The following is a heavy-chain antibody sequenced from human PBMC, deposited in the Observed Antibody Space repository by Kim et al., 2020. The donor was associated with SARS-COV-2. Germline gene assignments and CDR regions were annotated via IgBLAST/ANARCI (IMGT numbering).Heavy chain of an antibody. V-gene: IGHV1-18*04. CDR1: GYTFTSYG. J-gene: IGHJ4*02. CDR3: ARRAPDYGDYGFDY. D-gene: IGHD4-17*01. Sequence: ASVKVSCKASGYTFTSYGISWVRQAPGQGLEWMGWISAYNGNTNYAQKLQGRVTMTTDTSTSTAYMELRSLRSDDTAVYYCARRAPDYGDYGFDYWGQGTLVTVSS. CDR2: ISAYNGNT.